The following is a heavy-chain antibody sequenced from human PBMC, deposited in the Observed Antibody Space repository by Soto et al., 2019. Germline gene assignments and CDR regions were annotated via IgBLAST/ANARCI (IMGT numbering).Heavy chain of an antibody. D-gene: IGHD3-3*01. CDR3: AHRILRTVFGLVTTTAIYFDF. CDR2: IYWDDDK. Sequence: QITLNESGPTVVKPAETLTLTCTFSGFSLTTSGVGVGWIRQSPGKAPERLALIYWDDDKRYSASLKSRLTITNDTSKNQVVLTMASVDPADTATYYCAHRILRTVFGLVTTTAIYFDFWGQGTPVVVSS. J-gene: IGHJ4*02. CDR1: GFSLTTSGVG. V-gene: IGHV2-5*02.